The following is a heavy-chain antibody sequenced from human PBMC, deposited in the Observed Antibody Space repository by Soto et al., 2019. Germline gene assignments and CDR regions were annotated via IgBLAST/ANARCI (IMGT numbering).Heavy chain of an antibody. CDR3: ARFYMVRGVMSAFDI. Sequence: QVQLQESGPGLVKPSQTLSLACTVSGGSISSGGYYWSWIRQHPGKGLEWIGYIYYHGSTYYNPSLKSRVTISVDTSKKQFSLKLSSVTAADTAVYYCARFYMVRGVMSAFDIWGQGTMVTVSS. J-gene: IGHJ3*02. CDR1: GGSISSGGYY. D-gene: IGHD3-10*01. CDR2: IYYHGST. V-gene: IGHV4-31*03.